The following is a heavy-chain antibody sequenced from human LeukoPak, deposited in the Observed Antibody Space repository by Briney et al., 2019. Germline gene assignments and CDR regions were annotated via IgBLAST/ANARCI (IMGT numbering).Heavy chain of an antibody. CDR2: IEQDGSEK. V-gene: IGHV3-7*01. CDR1: GFTFSSYW. CDR3: ARRWVSGPNFDY. D-gene: IGHD1-14*01. J-gene: IGHJ4*02. Sequence: GGSLRLSCAASGFTFSSYWMSWVRQAPGKRLEWVANIEQDGSEKYYLDSVKGRFTISRDNAKNSLYLQMNSLRAEDTAVYYCARRWVSGPNFDYWGQGTLVTVSS.